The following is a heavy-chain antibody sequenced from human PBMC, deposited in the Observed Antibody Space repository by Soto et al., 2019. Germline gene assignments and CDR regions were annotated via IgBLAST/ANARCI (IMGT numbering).Heavy chain of an antibody. V-gene: IGHV4-34*01. CDR1: GGSFSGYY. J-gene: IGHJ4*02. Sequence: QVQLQQWGAGLLKPSETLSLTCAVYGGSFSGYYWTWIRQPPGAGLEWIGEINHSGSTNYNPSLTSRVTVSVDTPKHQFSVSLPSVTSADTAVYYCARDKITGLVDYWGQGTLVTVSS. D-gene: IGHD2-8*02. CDR2: INHSGST. CDR3: ARDKITGLVDY.